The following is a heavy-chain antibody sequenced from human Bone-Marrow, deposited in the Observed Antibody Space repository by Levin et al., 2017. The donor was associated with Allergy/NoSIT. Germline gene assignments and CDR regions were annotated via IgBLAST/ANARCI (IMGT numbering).Heavy chain of an antibody. V-gene: IGHV4-59*03. J-gene: IGHJ3*02. D-gene: IGHD3-10*01. Sequence: PSETLSLTCTVSGGSISSYYWSWIRQPPGKGLEWVGYMDYTGSTNYNPSLYSRVTISLYMSKNQVSLKLTSVTAADTAMYYCAGSYPSAHNYGSAGIGDAFDIWGQGTTVTVSS. CDR3: AGSYPSAHNYGSAGIGDAFDI. CDR2: MDYTGST. CDR1: GGSISSYY.